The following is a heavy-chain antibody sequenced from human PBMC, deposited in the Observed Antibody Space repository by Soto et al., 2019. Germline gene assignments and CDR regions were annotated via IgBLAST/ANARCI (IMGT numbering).Heavy chain of an antibody. V-gene: IGHV3-48*02. D-gene: IGHD3-10*01. CDR1: GFTFSSYS. CDR3: ARAWLWFGELLPDAFDI. J-gene: IGHJ3*02. CDR2: ISSSSSTI. Sequence: PGGSLRLSCAASGFTFSSYSMNWVRQAPGKGLEWVSYISSSSSTIYYADSVKGRFTISRANAKNSLCLHMNSLRDEDTAVYYCARAWLWFGELLPDAFDIWGPGTMVTV.